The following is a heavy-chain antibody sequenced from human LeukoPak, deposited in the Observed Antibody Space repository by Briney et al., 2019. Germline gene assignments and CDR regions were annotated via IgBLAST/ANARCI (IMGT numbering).Heavy chain of an antibody. Sequence: PGGSLRLSCAASGFTFSSYAMSWVRQAPGKGLEWVSAISGSGGSTYYADSVKGRSTISRDNSKNTLYLQMNSLKAEDTAVYYCAKVDGPYYSSPFGYWGQGTLVTVSS. J-gene: IGHJ4*02. CDR2: ISGSGGST. V-gene: IGHV3-23*01. CDR3: AKVDGPYYSSPFGY. CDR1: GFTFSSYA. D-gene: IGHD3-22*01.